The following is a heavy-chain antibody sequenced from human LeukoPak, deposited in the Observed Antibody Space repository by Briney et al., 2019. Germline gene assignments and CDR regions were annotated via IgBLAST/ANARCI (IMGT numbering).Heavy chain of an antibody. D-gene: IGHD6-13*01. CDR2: INHSGST. CDR3: GRLWKRYSSSSPHYCWFDP. Sequence: SVTLSLTCAVYGGSFSGFYWSGMTHPPGKGREGRGEINHSGSTNYNPSLKSRVPISVETSKNHISLGLNHVTAAATAVYYCGRLWKRYSSSSPHYCWFDPWGQGTLVTVSS. V-gene: IGHV4-34*01. J-gene: IGHJ5*02. CDR1: GGSFSGFY.